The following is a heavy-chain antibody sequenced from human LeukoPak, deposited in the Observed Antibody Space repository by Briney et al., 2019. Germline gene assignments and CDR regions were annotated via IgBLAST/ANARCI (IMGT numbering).Heavy chain of an antibody. J-gene: IGHJ4*02. V-gene: IGHV4-30-4*08. CDR2: IYYTGST. Sequence: PSETLSLTCTVSGGSTSSGDYYWNWIRQPPGTGLEWIGYIYYTGSTNYNPSLKSRLTILLDTSKNQFSLKLNSVTAADTAVYYCARSYCSRTSCYFFDSWGQGTLVTVSS. D-gene: IGHD2-2*01. CDR3: ARSYCSRTSCYFFDS. CDR1: GGSTSSGDYY.